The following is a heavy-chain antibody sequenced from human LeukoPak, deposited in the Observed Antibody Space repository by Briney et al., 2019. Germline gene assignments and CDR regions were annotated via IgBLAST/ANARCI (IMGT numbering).Heavy chain of an antibody. Sequence: PGGSLRLSCAASGFTFSSHSMNWVRQAPGKGLEWVSSISSSSSYIYYADSVKGRFTISRDNAKSSLYLQVNSLRAEDTALYYCARAYGKWNDVYFYAFDLWGQGTMVTVSS. V-gene: IGHV3-21*04. J-gene: IGHJ3*01. CDR3: ARAYGKWNDVYFYAFDL. D-gene: IGHD1-20*01. CDR1: GFTFSSHS. CDR2: ISSSSSYI.